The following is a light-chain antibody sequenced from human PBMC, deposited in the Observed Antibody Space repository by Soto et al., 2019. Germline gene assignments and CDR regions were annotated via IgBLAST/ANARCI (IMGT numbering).Light chain of an antibody. Sequence: QSVLTQPPSASGSPGQSVTISCTGTSSDVGGYNYVSWYQQHPGKAPKVMIYEVSKRPSGIPDRFSGSKSGNTASLTVSGLQAEDEADYFCSSYAGRNLLLFGGGTKLTVL. CDR1: SSDVGGYNY. CDR3: SSYAGRNLLL. V-gene: IGLV2-8*01. CDR2: EVS. J-gene: IGLJ2*01.